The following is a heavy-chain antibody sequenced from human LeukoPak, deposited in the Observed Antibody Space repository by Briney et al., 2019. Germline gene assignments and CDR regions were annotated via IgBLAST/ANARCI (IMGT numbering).Heavy chain of an antibody. D-gene: IGHD3-3*01. CDR3: AKDGLQSSERLPPLNY. V-gene: IGHV3-23*01. CDR2: ISGNAGST. Sequence: GGSLRLPCAASGFTLSSYAMSWVRQAPGKGLEWVSLISGNAGSTYYADSVKGRFTISRDITKNTLYLQMNSLRAEDTATYYCAKDGLQSSERLPPLNYWGQGTLVTVSS. CDR1: GFTLSSYA. J-gene: IGHJ4*02.